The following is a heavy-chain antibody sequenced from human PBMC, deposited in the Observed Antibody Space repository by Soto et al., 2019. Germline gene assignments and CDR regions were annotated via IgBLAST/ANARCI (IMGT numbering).Heavy chain of an antibody. CDR1: GYNFAGYW. V-gene: IGHV5-51*01. CDR2: IFPGDSDT. Sequence: GESLKISCKTSGYNFAGYWIGWVRQMPGKGLEWLGIIFPGDSDTKYSPSFQGQVIISADKSIRTAYLQWSSLKASDTAIYYCARQSGMDVWGQGTTVTVSS. D-gene: IGHD5-12*01. J-gene: IGHJ6*02. CDR3: ARQSGMDV.